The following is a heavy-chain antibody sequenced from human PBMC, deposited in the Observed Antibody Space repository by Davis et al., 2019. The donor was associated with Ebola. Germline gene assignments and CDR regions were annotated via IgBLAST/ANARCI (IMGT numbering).Heavy chain of an antibody. Sequence: PSETLSLTCIVSGGSISSSDCYWGWIRQPPGKGLEWIGSICYSGSTYYNPSLKSRVTISVDTSKNQFSLKLSSVTAADTAVYYCAIHGYSSSSGQGRSYDAFDIWGQGTMVTVSS. D-gene: IGHD6-6*01. V-gene: IGHV4-39*07. CDR2: ICYSGST. J-gene: IGHJ3*02. CDR3: AIHGYSSSSGQGRSYDAFDI. CDR1: GGSISSSDCY.